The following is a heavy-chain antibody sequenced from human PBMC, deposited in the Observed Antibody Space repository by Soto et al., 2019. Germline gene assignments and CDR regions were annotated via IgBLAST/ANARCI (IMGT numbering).Heavy chain of an antibody. CDR2: IYPGGNT. Sequence: LRLSCAASGFTVSSKYMNWVRQAPGKGLEWVSVIYPGGNTYYADSVKGRFTISRDSSKNTLYLQMNSLRAEDTAVYYCAGETYYYGSGNYGWFDPWGQGTLVTVSS. CDR3: AGETYYYGSGNYGWFDP. J-gene: IGHJ5*02. CDR1: GFTVSSKY. V-gene: IGHV3-53*01. D-gene: IGHD3-10*01.